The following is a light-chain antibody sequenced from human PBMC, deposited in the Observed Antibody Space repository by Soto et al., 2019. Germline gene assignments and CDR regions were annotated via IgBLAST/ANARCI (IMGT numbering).Light chain of an antibody. CDR1: SSDVVTYNL. Sequence: QSALTQPASVSGSPGQSISISCTGTSSDVVTYNLVSWYQQHPGKAPTVLIYEGTKRPSGVSNRFSGSKSGNTASLTISGLPTEDEADYYCYSFAGSSTFSYVFGPGTKVTVL. V-gene: IGLV2-23*03. CDR3: YSFAGSSTFSYV. CDR2: EGT. J-gene: IGLJ1*01.